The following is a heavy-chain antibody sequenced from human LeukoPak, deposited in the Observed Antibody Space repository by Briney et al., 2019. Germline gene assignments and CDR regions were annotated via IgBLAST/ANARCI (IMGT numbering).Heavy chain of an antibody. J-gene: IGHJ4*02. CDR2: IYYSGST. V-gene: IGHV4-59*01. D-gene: IGHD6-19*01. Sequence: SETLSLTCTVSGDSINSYYWGWIRQPPGKGLEWIGYIYYSGSTNYNPPLKSRVTISVDTSKNHFSLKLSSVTAADTAVYYCARVPVSGWDFDYWGQGTLVTVSS. CDR3: ARVPVSGWDFDY. CDR1: GDSINSYY.